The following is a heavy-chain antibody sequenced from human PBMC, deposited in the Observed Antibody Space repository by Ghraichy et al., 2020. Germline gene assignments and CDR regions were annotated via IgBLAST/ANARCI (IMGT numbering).Heavy chain of an antibody. Sequence: GGSLILSCAASGFTFDDYTMHWVRQAPGKGLEWVSLISWDGGSTYYADSVKGRFTISRDNSKNSLYLQMNSLRTEDTALYYRAKGGLEGYCSGGSCYLSDYFDYWGQGTLVTVSS. CDR3: AKGGLEGYCSGGSCYLSDYFDY. J-gene: IGHJ4*02. CDR1: GFTFDDYT. V-gene: IGHV3-43*01. CDR2: ISWDGGST. D-gene: IGHD2-15*01.